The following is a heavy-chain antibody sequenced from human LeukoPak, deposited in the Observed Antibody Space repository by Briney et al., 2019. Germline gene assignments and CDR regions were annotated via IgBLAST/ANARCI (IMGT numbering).Heavy chain of an antibody. J-gene: IGHJ6*03. Sequence: SVKVSCKASGGTFSSYAISWVRQAPGQGLEWTGGIIPIFGTANYAQKFQGRVTITTDESTSTAYMELSSLRSEDTAVYYCAKDQDSYYYYYMDVWGKGTTVTVSS. CDR2: IIPIFGTA. CDR1: GGTFSSYA. V-gene: IGHV1-69*05. CDR3: AKDQDSYYYYYMDV.